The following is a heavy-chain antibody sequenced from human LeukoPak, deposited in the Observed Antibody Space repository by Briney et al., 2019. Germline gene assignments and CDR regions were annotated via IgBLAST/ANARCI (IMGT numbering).Heavy chain of an antibody. CDR1: GFTFSSNY. Sequence: GGSLRLSCAASGFTFSSNYMSWVRQAPGKGLEWVSVIYSGGSTYYADSVKGRFTISRHNSKNTLYLQMNGLRAEDTAVYYCARDRVYYDSSGSQSERYFQHWGQGTLVTVSS. V-gene: IGHV3-53*04. D-gene: IGHD3-22*01. CDR3: ARDRVYYDSSGSQSERYFQH. J-gene: IGHJ1*01. CDR2: IYSGGST.